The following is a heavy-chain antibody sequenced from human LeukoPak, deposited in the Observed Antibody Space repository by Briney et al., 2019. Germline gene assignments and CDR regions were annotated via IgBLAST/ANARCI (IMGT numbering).Heavy chain of an antibody. CDR3: ARDRSGYSEYYFDY. CDR2: IYPSGST. D-gene: IGHD5-18*01. CDR1: GGSISTYC. V-gene: IGHV4-4*07. J-gene: IGHJ4*02. Sequence: SETLSLTCTVSGGSISTYCWSWIRRPAGKGLEWIGRIYPSGSTFYNPSLMSRVTISIDKSKNQFFLNLTSVTAADMALYYCARDRSGYSEYYFDYWGQGSLVTVSS.